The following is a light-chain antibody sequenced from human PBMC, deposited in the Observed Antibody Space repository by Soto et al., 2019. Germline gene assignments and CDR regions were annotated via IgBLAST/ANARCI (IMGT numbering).Light chain of an antibody. CDR1: QSVGSNF. V-gene: IGKV3-20*01. CDR3: QQFDSSVT. CDR2: GAS. J-gene: IGKJ1*01. Sequence: EVVLTQSPVSLSLSPGERATFSCRASQSVGSNFFARYQQKPGQAPRLLIYGASTRATGIPDRFSGSGSGTDFTLTISRLEPEDFAVYYCQQFDSSVTFGQGTKVEI.